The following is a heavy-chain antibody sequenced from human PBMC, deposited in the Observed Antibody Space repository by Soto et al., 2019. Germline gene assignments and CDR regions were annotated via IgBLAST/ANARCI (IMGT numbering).Heavy chain of an antibody. Sequence: SETLSLTCTVSGDSMNSYHWSWIRQPAGKGLEWIGHVHSSGSTNYNPSLKSRVTMSVDTSKDQFSLRLMSVTAADTAVYYCARDQGVAAAGITWFDPWGQGSRVTVSS. J-gene: IGHJ5*02. CDR3: ARDQGVAAAGITWFDP. CDR2: VHSSGST. D-gene: IGHD6-13*01. V-gene: IGHV4-4*07. CDR1: GDSMNSYH.